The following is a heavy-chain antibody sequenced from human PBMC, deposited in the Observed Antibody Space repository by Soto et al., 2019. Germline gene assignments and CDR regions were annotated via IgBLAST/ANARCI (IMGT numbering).Heavy chain of an antibody. D-gene: IGHD2-15*01. CDR2: ISYDGSNK. J-gene: IGHJ1*01. Sequence: KSLRLSCASSVFTFSSYAMHWVRQAPGKGLEWVAVISYDGSNKYYADSVKGRFTISRDDSKNTLYLQMNSLRAEDTAVYYCARAEVNVVVVATSEYFQHWGQGTLVTVSS. V-gene: IGHV3-30-3*01. CDR3: ARAEVNVVVVATSEYFQH. CDR1: VFTFSSYA.